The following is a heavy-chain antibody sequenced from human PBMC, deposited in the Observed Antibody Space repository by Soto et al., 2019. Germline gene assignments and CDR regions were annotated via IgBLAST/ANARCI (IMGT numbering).Heavy chain of an antibody. CDR1: GYTFTSYG. CDR2: ISAYNGNT. V-gene: IGHV1-18*01. Sequence: QVQLVQSGAEVKKPGASVKVSCKASGYTFTSYGISWVRQAPGQGLEWMGWISAYNGNTNYAQKLQGRVTMTTDTSTSTAYRELRSLRSDDTAVYYCARYGSGSYLRHNWFAPWGQGTLVTVSS. CDR3: ARYGSGSYLRHNWFAP. J-gene: IGHJ5*02. D-gene: IGHD3-10*01.